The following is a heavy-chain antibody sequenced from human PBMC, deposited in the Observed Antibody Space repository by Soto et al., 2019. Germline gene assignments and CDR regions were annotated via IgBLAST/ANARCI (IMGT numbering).Heavy chain of an antibody. Sequence: EVQLVESGGGLVQPGWSLRLSCAASGFSFSSYEMNWVRQATGKVLEWISYIISSGKTIFYADSVKGRFTIARDNANNSLYLQMNSLRVEDTAVYSCERQMAGTWRQGGLDTFSS. CDR2: IISSGKTI. V-gene: IGHV3-48*03. CDR1: GFSFSSYE. D-gene: IGHD1-7*01. CDR3: ERQMAGT. J-gene: IGHJ4*02.